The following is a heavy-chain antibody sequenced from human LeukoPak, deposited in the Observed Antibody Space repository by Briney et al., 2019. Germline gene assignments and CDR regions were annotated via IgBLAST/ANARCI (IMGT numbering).Heavy chain of an antibody. CDR3: AKVLFYYDSSGYYDTFDY. J-gene: IGHJ4*02. CDR1: AFTFSSYS. V-gene: IGHV3-23*01. D-gene: IGHD3-22*01. Sequence: GGSLRLSCAASAFTFSSYSMNWVRQAPGKELEWVSAISGSGGSTYYADSVKGRFTISRDNSKNTLYLQMNSLRAEDTAVYYCAKVLFYYDSSGYYDTFDYWGQGTLVTVSS. CDR2: ISGSGGST.